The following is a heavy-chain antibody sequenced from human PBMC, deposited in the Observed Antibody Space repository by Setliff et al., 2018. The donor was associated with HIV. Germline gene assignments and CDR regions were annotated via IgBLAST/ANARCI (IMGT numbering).Heavy chain of an antibody. J-gene: IGHJ4*02. CDR1: GFSFSKYS. CDR3: VRGVSPSI. D-gene: IGHD3-10*01. V-gene: IGHV3-48*04. Sequence: GGSLRLSCAASGFSFSKYSMNWVRQAPGKGLEWVSYISSVGTIYYADSVKGRFTISRDNSKNSLYLQMNSLTSEDTAMYYCVRGVSPSIWGLGTLVTVSS. CDR2: ISSVGTI.